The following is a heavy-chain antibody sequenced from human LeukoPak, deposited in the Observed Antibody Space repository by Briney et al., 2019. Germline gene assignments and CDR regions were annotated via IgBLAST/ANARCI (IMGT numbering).Heavy chain of an antibody. J-gene: IGHJ6*03. V-gene: IGHV1-8*01. CDR2: MNPNSGNT. Sequence: GASVKVSCKASGYTFTSYDINWVRQATGQGLEWMGWMNPNSGNTGYAQKFQGRVTMTRNTSISTAYMELSSLRSEDTAVYYCARGSPPVATIGLVGVDYYYMDVWGKGTTVTISS. CDR3: ARGSPPVATIGLVGVDYYYMDV. CDR1: GYTFTSYD. D-gene: IGHD5-12*01.